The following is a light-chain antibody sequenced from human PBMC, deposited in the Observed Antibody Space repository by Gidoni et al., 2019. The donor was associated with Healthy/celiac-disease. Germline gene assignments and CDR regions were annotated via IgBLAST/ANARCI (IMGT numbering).Light chain of an antibody. Sequence: DIVLTQSPATLPLSQGERATLSCRASQSVSSYLAWYQQKPGQAPRLLIYDASNRATGIPARFSGSGSGTDFTLTISSLEPEDFAVYYCQQRSNWPPITFGQGTRLEIK. CDR1: QSVSSY. CDR3: QQRSNWPPIT. V-gene: IGKV3-11*01. CDR2: DAS. J-gene: IGKJ5*01.